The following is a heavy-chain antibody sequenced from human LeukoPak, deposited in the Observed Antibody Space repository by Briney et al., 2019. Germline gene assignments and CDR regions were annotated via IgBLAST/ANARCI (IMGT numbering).Heavy chain of an antibody. J-gene: IGHJ4*02. V-gene: IGHV3-48*04. CDR1: GFSFSSYS. D-gene: IGHD6-13*01. Sequence: GGSLRLSCAASGFSFSSYSMNWVRQAPGKGLEWVSYISSSSSTIYYADSVKGRFTISRDNAKNSLYLQMNSLRAEDTAVYYCARDWAAAGCYFDYWGQGTLVTVSS. CDR3: ARDWAAAGCYFDY. CDR2: ISSSSSTI.